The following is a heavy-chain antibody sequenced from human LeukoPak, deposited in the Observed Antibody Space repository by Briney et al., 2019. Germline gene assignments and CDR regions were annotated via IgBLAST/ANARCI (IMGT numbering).Heavy chain of an antibody. CDR2: IRWDGVTT. D-gene: IGHD3-3*01. J-gene: IGHJ4*02. CDR1: GFSFDEYT. CDR3: AKDSKGDRYDFWSGHPLDD. V-gene: IGHV3-43*01. Sequence: GGSLRLSCVVSGFSFDEYTMHWVRQGPGKGLEWVSLIRWDGVTTYYADSVKDRFTISKDNNKKSLYLQMNNLRIEDTGLYYCAKDSKGDRYDFWSGHPLDDWGQETLVTVSS.